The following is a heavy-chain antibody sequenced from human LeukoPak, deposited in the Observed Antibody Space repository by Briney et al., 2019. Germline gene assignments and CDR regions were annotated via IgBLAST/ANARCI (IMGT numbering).Heavy chain of an antibody. Sequence: GGSLRLSCAASGFTISSYAMSWVRQAPGKGLEWVSAISGSGGSTYYADSVKGRFTISRDNSKNTLYLQMNSLRAEDTAVYYCAKDYYYDFWSGYYTMDYWGQGTLVTVSS. D-gene: IGHD3-3*01. J-gene: IGHJ4*02. CDR1: GFTISSYA. V-gene: IGHV3-23*01. CDR3: AKDYYYDFWSGYYTMDY. CDR2: ISGSGGST.